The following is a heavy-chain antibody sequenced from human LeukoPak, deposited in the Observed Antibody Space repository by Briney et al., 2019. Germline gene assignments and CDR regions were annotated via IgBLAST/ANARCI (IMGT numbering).Heavy chain of an antibody. V-gene: IGHV3-48*04. J-gene: IGHJ5*02. CDR1: GFTFSSYS. CDR3: AREGEMATILNWFDP. Sequence: GGSLGLSCAASGFTFSSYSMNWVRQAPGKGLEWVSYISSSSSTIYYADSVKGRFTISRDNAKNSLYLQMNSLRAEDTAVYYCAREGEMATILNWFDPWGQGTLVTVSS. CDR2: ISSSSSTI. D-gene: IGHD5-24*01.